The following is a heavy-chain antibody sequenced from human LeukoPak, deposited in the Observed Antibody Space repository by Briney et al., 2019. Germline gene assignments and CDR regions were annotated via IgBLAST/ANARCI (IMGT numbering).Heavy chain of an antibody. J-gene: IGHJ4*02. CDR3: ARESRRYCSSTSCYSVY. V-gene: IGHV3-48*01. CDR1: GFTFSSYS. CDR2: ISSSSSTI. D-gene: IGHD2-2*01. Sequence: GGSLRLSCAASGFTFSSYSMNWVRQAPGKGLEWVSYISSSSSTIYYADSVKGRFTISRDNAKNSLYLQMNSLRAEDTAVYHCARESRRYCSSTSCYSVYWGQGTLVTVSS.